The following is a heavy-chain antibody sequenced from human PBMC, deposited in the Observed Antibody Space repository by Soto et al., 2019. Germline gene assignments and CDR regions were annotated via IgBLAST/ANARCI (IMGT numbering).Heavy chain of an antibody. V-gene: IGHV4-4*07. CDR3: VRDGPKTLRVCYDP. CDR2: IYATVTT. D-gene: IGHD2-15*01. CDR1: GASIIFFY. Sequence: SETLSLTCTVSGASIIFFYWSWIRKSAGKGLEWIGRIYATVTTDYNPSLKSRVMMSVDTSKKQFSLKLRSVTAAYTAVYYCVRDGPKTLRVCYDPLGRGISVTVSS. J-gene: IGHJ5*02.